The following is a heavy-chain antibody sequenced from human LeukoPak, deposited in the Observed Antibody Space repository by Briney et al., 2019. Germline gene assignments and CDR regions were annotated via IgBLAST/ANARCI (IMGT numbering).Heavy chain of an antibody. J-gene: IGHJ4*02. CDR2: IRYDGSNK. V-gene: IGHV3-30*02. CDR3: AKDLVLAAAGPTLGY. D-gene: IGHD6-13*01. Sequence: PGGSLRLSCAASGFTFSSYGMHWVRQAPGKGLAWVAFIRYDGSNKYYADSVKGRFTISRDNSKNTLYLQMNSLRAEDTAVYYCAKDLVLAAAGPTLGYWGQGTLVTVSS. CDR1: GFTFSSYG.